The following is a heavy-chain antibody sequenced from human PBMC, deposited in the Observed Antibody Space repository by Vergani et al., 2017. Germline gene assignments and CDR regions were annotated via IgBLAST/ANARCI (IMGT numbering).Heavy chain of an antibody. CDR3: AKHFRGWGIDY. CDR1: GFTLSNYD. J-gene: IGHJ4*02. CDR2: IQFDGSNQ. Sequence: VQLLESGGSLKQPGGSVRLSCATSGFTLSNYDMQWIRQGPGKGLEFVAFIQFDGSNQYYADSVKGRFTLSRDFSKNTLYLQMNSLRTDDTATYYCAKHFRGWGIDYWGQGTQVIVSS. V-gene: IGHV3-30*02. D-gene: IGHD3-16*01.